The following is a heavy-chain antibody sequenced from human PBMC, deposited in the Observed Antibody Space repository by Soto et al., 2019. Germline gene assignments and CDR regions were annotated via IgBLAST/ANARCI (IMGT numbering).Heavy chain of an antibody. Sequence: EVQLVESGGGLVQPGGSLRLSCAASGFTFSSYSMNWVRQAPGKGLEWVSYISSSSSTIYYADSVKGRFTISRDNAKNSLYLQMNSLRDEDTAVYYCARKNTYFYDSSGRMDVWGQGTTVTASS. CDR2: ISSSSSTI. CDR3: ARKNTYFYDSSGRMDV. D-gene: IGHD3-22*01. J-gene: IGHJ6*02. V-gene: IGHV3-48*02. CDR1: GFTFSSYS.